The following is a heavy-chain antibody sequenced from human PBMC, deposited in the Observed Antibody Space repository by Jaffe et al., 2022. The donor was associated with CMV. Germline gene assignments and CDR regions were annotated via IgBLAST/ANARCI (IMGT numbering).Heavy chain of an antibody. CDR2: FDPEDGET. D-gene: IGHD3-3*01. Sequence: QVQLVQSGAEVKKPGASVKVSCKVSGYTLTELSMHWVRQAPGKGLEWMGGFDPEDGETIYAQKFQGRVTMTEDTSTDTAYMELSSLRSEDTAVYYCATGRITIFGVVTYYYGMDVWGQGTTVTVSS. CDR1: GYTLTELS. CDR3: ATGRITIFGVVTYYYGMDV. V-gene: IGHV1-24*01. J-gene: IGHJ6*02.